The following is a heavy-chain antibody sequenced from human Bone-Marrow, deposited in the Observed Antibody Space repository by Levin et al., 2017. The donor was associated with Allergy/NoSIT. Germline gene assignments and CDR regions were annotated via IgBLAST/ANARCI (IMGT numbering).Heavy chain of an antibody. CDR2: ISGSGSST. Sequence: AGGSLRLSCAASGFTFSNYAMSWVRQAPGKGLEWVSAISGSGSSTYYADSVKGRFTISRDNFKNTLYLQMNSLRAEDTAVYYCAKDEFVSPGNVFFFDYWGQGTLVTVSS. CDR1: GFTFSNYA. CDR3: AKDEFVSPGNVFFFDY. V-gene: IGHV3-23*01. J-gene: IGHJ4*02. D-gene: IGHD2/OR15-2a*01.